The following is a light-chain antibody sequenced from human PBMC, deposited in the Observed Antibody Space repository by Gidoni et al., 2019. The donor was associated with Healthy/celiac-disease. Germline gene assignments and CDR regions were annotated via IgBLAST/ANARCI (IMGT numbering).Light chain of an antibody. CDR2: AAS. V-gene: IGKV1-27*01. CDR1: QDISNY. Sequence: DIKMTQSPSSLSASVGDRVTITCRASQDISNYLAWYQQKPGKVPKLLIYAASTLQSGVPSRFSGSGSGTDFTLTISSLQPEDVATYYCQKYNSAPHTFGGGTKVEIK. CDR3: QKYNSAPHT. J-gene: IGKJ4*01.